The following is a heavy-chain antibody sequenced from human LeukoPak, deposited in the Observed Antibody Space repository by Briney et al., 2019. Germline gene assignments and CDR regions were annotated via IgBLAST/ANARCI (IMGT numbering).Heavy chain of an antibody. CDR2: IIPIFGTA. J-gene: IGHJ5*02. D-gene: IGHD5-18*01. CDR3: AKDRTAMVTGAVPWFDP. CDR1: GGTFSSYA. Sequence: SVKVSCKASGGTFSSYAISWVRQAPGQGLEWMGGIIPIFGTANYAQKFQGRVTITADESTSTAYMELSSLRAEDTAVYYCAKDRTAMVTGAVPWFDPWGQGTLVTVSS. V-gene: IGHV1-69*13.